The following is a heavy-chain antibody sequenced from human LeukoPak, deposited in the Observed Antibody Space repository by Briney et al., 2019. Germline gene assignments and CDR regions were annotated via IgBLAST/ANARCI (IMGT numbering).Heavy chain of an antibody. J-gene: IGHJ4*02. Sequence: GGSLRLSCAASGFTFDDYAMHWVRQAPGKGLEWVSGISWNSGSIGYADSVKGRFTISRDNAKNSLYLQVNSLRAEDMALYYCAKDRGDSGYEFFDYWGQGTLVTVSS. V-gene: IGHV3-9*03. CDR1: GFTFDDYA. CDR2: ISWNSGSI. CDR3: AKDRGDSGYEFFDY. D-gene: IGHD5-12*01.